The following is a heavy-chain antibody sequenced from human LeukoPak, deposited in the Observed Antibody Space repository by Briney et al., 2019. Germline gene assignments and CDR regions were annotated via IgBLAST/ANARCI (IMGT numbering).Heavy chain of an antibody. Sequence: ASVKVSCKASGGTFSSYAISWVRRAPGQGLEWMGWINTNTGNPTYAQGLTGRFVFSLDTSVSTAYLQISSLKAEDTAVYYCAREVRAFDYWGQGTLVTVSS. D-gene: IGHD4-11*01. J-gene: IGHJ4*02. CDR2: INTNTGNP. CDR3: AREVRAFDY. V-gene: IGHV7-4-1*02. CDR1: GGTFSSYA.